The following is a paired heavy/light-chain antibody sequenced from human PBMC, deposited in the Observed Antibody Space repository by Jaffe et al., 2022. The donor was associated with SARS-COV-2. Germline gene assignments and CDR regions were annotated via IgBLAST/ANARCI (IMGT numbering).Heavy chain of an antibody. J-gene: IGHJ3*02. CDR3: VRGRQWRAFDI. D-gene: IGHD6-19*01. Sequence: EVQLVESGGRLVQPGGSLRLSCAASGFAFSNYDMHWVRQSIEKGLEWVSGIGTGGDTYYPGSVKGRFTISREDAKNSLYLQMNSLTAGDTAVYYCVRGRQWRAFDIWGQGTMVTVSS. V-gene: IGHV3-13*01. CDR1: GFAFSNYD. CDR2: IGTGGDT.
Light chain of an antibody. CDR2: ENN. CDR1: SSNIQNNY. CDR3: GTWDYSLSAGV. V-gene: IGLV1-51*02. J-gene: IGLJ3*02. Sequence: QSVLTQPPSVSAAPGQKVTISCSGSSSNIQNNYVSWYQQLPGTPPKLLIYENNKRPSGIPDRFSGSKSGTSATLGITGLQTGDEADYYCGTWDYSLSAGVIGGGTKLTVL.